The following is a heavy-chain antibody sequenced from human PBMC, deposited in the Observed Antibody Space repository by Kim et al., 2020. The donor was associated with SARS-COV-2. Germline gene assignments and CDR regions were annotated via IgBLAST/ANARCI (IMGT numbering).Heavy chain of an antibody. D-gene: IGHD6-6*01. J-gene: IGHJ6*02. Sequence: SETLSLTCTVSGGSISSSSYYWGWIRQPPGKGLEWIGSIYYSGSTYYNPSLKSRVTISVDTSKNQFSLKLSSVTAADTAVYYCARIEYSSSWDYYYGMDVWGQGTTVTVSS. CDR3: ARIEYSSSWDYYYGMDV. CDR1: GGSISSSSYY. V-gene: IGHV4-39*01. CDR2: IYYSGST.